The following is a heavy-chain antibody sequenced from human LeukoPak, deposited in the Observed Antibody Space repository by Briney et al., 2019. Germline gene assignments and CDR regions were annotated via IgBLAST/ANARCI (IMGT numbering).Heavy chain of an antibody. CDR2: INHSGST. J-gene: IGHJ4*02. CDR3: ARQIAYCGGDCDYYFDY. V-gene: IGHV4-34*01. Sequence: SETLSLTCAVYGGSFSGYYWSWIRQPPGKGLEWIGEINHSGSTNYNPSLKSRVTISVDTSKNQFSLKLSSVTAADTAVYYCARQIAYCGGDCDYYFDYWGQGTLVTVSS. D-gene: IGHD2-21*02. CDR1: GGSFSGYY.